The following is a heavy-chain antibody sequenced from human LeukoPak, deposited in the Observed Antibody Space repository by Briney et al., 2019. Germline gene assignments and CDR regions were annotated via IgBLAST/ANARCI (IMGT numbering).Heavy chain of an antibody. CDR3: ASLSWYYYDSSGSHDAFDI. CDR1: GGSFSGYY. V-gene: IGHV4-34*01. CDR2: IYYSGST. J-gene: IGHJ3*02. Sequence: SETLSLTCAVYGGSFSGYYWSWIRQPPGKGLEWIGSIYYSGSTYYNPSLKSRVTISVDTSKNQFSLKLSSVTAADTAVYYCASLSWYYYDSSGSHDAFDIWGQGTMVTVSS. D-gene: IGHD3-22*01.